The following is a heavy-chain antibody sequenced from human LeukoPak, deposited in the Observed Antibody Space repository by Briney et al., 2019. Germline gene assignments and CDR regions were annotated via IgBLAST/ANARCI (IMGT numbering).Heavy chain of an antibody. CDR3: AKDLGYYYDSSGPTDY. CDR1: GFTFSSYG. Sequence: GGSLRLSCAASGFTFSSYGMHWVRQAPGKGLEWVAFIRYDGSNKYYADSVKGRFTISRDNSKNTLYLQMNSLRAEDTAVYYCAKDLGYYYDSSGPTDYWGQGTLVTVSS. V-gene: IGHV3-30*02. D-gene: IGHD3-22*01. J-gene: IGHJ4*02. CDR2: IRYDGSNK.